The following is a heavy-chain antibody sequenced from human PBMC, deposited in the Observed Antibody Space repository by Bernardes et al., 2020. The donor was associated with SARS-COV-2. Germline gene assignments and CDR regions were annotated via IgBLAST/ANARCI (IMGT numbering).Heavy chain of an antibody. CDR2: ISSSSNTI. V-gene: IGHV3-48*01. Sequence: GGSLRLSCAASGFTFSTYTMNWVRQAPGKGLEWVSYISSSSNTIYYADSVKGRFATFRDNAKNLLFLQMSSLRPEDTAVYYCARVPVDYLGQGTKVTVSS. J-gene: IGHJ4*02. CDR3: ARVPVDY. CDR1: GFTFSTYT.